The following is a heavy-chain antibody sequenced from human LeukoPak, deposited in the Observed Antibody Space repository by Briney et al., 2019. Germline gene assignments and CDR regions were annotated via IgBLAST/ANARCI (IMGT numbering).Heavy chain of an antibody. CDR2: ISGSGGST. Sequence: SGGSLRLSCAASGFTFSSYAMSWVRKAPGKGLEWVSAISGSGGSTYYADSVKGRFTISRDNSKNTLYLQMNSLRAEDTAVYYCAKDERARTLYYYDSSGYYKYWGQGTLVTVSS. CDR3: AKDERARTLYYYDSSGYYKY. D-gene: IGHD3-22*01. CDR1: GFTFSSYA. J-gene: IGHJ4*02. V-gene: IGHV3-23*01.